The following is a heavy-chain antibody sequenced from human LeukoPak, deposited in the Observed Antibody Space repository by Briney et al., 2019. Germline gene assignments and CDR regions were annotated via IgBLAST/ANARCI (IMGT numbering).Heavy chain of an antibody. Sequence: GEFLKISCKGSGYSFTKYWIGWVRQMPGKGLEWMGNIDPSDSETRHSPSFQGQVTISVDKPISTAYLQWNSLKASDTAMYYCARLNDILTGPFDYWGQGTLVTVSS. D-gene: IGHD3-9*01. V-gene: IGHV5-51*01. J-gene: IGHJ4*02. CDR1: GYSFTKYW. CDR2: IDPSDSET. CDR3: ARLNDILTGPFDY.